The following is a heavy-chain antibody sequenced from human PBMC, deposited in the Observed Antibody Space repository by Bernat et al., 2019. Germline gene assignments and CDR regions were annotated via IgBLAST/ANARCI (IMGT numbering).Heavy chain of an antibody. CDR2: INPSGGST. J-gene: IGHJ6*02. CDR3: AKQVLDIFDWLLYYYYGMDV. Sequence: QVQLVQSGAEVKKPGASVKVSCKASGYTFTSYYMHWVRQAPGQGLEWMGIINPSGGSTSYAQKFQGRVTMTRDTSTSTVYMELSSLRSEDTAVYYCAKQVLDIFDWLLYYYYGMDVWGQGTTVTVSS. V-gene: IGHV1-46*01. D-gene: IGHD3-9*01. CDR1: GYTFTSYY.